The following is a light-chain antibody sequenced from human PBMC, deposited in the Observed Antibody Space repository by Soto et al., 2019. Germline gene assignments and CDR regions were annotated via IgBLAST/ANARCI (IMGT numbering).Light chain of an antibody. CDR2: DAS. V-gene: IGKV1-5*01. J-gene: IGKJ4*01. Sequence: IQMTQPPSTLSGSVGERVTITCRASQSVNSWLAWYQQRPGKAPKVLIYDASTLESGVPSRFSVSGSGTEFTLPIRSMPPDDFATDDCHQYNSHHTFCGGTKVDIK. CDR3: HQYNSHHT. CDR1: QSVNSW.